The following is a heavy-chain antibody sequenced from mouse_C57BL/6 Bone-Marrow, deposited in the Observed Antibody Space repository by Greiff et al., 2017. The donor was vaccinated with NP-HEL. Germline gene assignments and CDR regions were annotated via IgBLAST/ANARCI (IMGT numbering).Heavy chain of an antibody. CDR1: GFNIKDDY. CDR2: IDPENGDT. J-gene: IGHJ2*01. V-gene: IGHV14-4*01. Sequence: VQLQQSGAELVRPGASVKLSCTASGFNIKDDYMHWVKQRPEQGLEWIGWIDPENGDTEYASKFQGKATITADTSSNTAYLQLSSLTSEDTAVYYCTTPRYFYYWGQGTTLTVSS. CDR3: TTPRYFYY.